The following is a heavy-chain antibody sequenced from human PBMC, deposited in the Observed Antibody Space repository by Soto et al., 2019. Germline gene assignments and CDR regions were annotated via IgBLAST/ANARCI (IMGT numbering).Heavy chain of an antibody. CDR2: MRYNGDP. J-gene: IGHJ4*02. CDR3: VCSLGPTTGIDY. V-gene: IGHV4-39*01. Sequence: PEETLSLTCPVSGGSITSSSYYWGWVRQSPGKGLEWIGNMRYNGDPHHDPSLQSRVTISVDTPKSQFSLSLSSVTAADTAIYYCVCSLGPTTGIDYWGQGILVTFSS. D-gene: IGHD1-1*01. CDR1: GGSITSSSYY.